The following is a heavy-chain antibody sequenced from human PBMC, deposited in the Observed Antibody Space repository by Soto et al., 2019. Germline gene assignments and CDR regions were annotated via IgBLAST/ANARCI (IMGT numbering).Heavy chain of an antibody. V-gene: IGHV3-9*01. D-gene: IGHD6-13*01. J-gene: IGHJ4*02. CDR1: GFTFDDYA. CDR2: ISWNSGSI. CDR3: AKDSSGVAAAGAHFDY. Sequence: EVQLVESGGGLVQPGRSLRLSCAASGFTFDDYAMHWVRQAPGKGLEWVSGISWNSGSIGYADSVKGRFTISRDNAKNSLYLQMNSLRAEDTALYYCAKDSSGVAAAGAHFDYWGQGTLVTVSS.